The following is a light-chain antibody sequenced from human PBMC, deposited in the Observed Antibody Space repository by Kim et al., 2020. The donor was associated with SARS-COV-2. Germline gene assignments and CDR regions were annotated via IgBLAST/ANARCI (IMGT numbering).Light chain of an antibody. CDR3: QAWDSSTAV. CDR2: QDS. CDR1: KLGAKY. Sequence: SYELTQPPSVSVSLGQTASITCSGDKLGAKYACWYQQKPGQSPVLVIYQDSKRPSGIPERFSGSNSGNTATLTISGTQAMDEADYYCQAWDSSTAVFGGG. J-gene: IGLJ2*01. V-gene: IGLV3-1*01.